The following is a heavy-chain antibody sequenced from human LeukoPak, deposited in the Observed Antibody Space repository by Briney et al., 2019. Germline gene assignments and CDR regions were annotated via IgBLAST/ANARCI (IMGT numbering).Heavy chain of an antibody. Sequence: GGSLRLSCAASGFTFSTYSMSWVRQAPGKGLEWVSSISDNSYWIYYADSVEGRFIISRDNAKNSLYLQMNSLRAEDTAVYYCARIDIAVASAFILDAFGIWGQGTMVTVSS. D-gene: IGHD2-2*01. CDR1: GFTFSTYS. V-gene: IGHV3-21*01. CDR2: ISDNSYWI. CDR3: ARIDIAVASAFILDAFGI. J-gene: IGHJ3*02.